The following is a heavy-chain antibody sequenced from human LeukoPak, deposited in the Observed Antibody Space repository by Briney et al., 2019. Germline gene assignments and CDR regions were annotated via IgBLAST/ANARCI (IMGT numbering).Heavy chain of an antibody. D-gene: IGHD3-16*01. V-gene: IGHV4-59*08. Sequence: PSETLSLTCTVSGGSISSYYWSWIRQPPGKGLEWIGYIYYSGSTNYNPSLKSRVTISVDTSKNQFSLKLSSVTAADTAVYYCARHGPYDYVWGSYEDYWGQGTLVTVSS. CDR1: GGSISSYY. CDR2: IYYSGST. CDR3: ARHGPYDYVWGSYEDY. J-gene: IGHJ4*02.